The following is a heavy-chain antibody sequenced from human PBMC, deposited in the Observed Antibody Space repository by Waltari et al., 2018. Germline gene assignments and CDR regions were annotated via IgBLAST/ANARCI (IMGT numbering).Heavy chain of an antibody. CDR3: AXYSSSSFRYFDX. CDR1: EFSXNTRGEG. CDR2: IYWNDDK. J-gene: IGHJ4*02. D-gene: IGHD6-6*01. V-gene: IGHV2-5*01. Sequence: QXTLKXXXPTLVKPXQTXXLTSDFXEFSXNTRGEGVGWIRQPPGKALQLLALIYWNDDKYYSPSLTGRXTIAKDTSKNQVVLTMTXMDPVDTAXYXCAXYSSSSFRYFDXWGQGTLVTVSS.